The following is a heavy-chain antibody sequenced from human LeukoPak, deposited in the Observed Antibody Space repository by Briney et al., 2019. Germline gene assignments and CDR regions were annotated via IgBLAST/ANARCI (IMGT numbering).Heavy chain of an antibody. CDR2: IYFTGST. V-gene: IGHV4-4*07. Sequence: SETLSLTCTVSGGSMSSYYWSWIRQPAGKGLEWIGRIYFTGSTKYNPSLKSRVTMSVDMSKNQFFLKLSSVTAADTAVYYCARVSWFPGTSYYYMDVWGRGTTVTVSS. J-gene: IGHJ6*03. CDR1: GGSMSSYY. D-gene: IGHD1-1*01. CDR3: ARVSWFPGTSYYYMDV.